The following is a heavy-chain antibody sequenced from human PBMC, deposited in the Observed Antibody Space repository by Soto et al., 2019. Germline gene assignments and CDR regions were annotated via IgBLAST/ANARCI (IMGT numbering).Heavy chain of an antibody. CDR3: GLERTGTGGLDY. Sequence: QVQLVQSGAEVKKPGASVKVSCKASGHTFTGHHMHWVRQAPGQGLEWMTLINLDNGDTIYDQKFQGRVTTTRDTSISTAYMDLSGLRYDDTAVYYCGLERTGTGGLDYWGQGTQVTVSS. J-gene: IGHJ4*02. CDR2: INLDNGDT. CDR1: GHTFTGHH. V-gene: IGHV1-2*02. D-gene: IGHD7-27*01.